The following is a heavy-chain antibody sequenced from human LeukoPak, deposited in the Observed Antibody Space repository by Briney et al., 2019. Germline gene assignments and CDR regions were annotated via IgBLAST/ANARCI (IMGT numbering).Heavy chain of an antibody. D-gene: IGHD3-10*01. CDR3: ARARTMVRGVKVPDYFDY. CDR1: GFTFSSYS. Sequence: PGGSLRLSCAASGFTFSSYSMNWVRQAPGRGLEWVSSISSSSSYIYYADSVKGRFTISRDNAKNSLYLQMNSLRAEDTAVYYCARARTMVRGVKVPDYFDYWGQGTLVTVSS. J-gene: IGHJ4*02. CDR2: ISSSSSYI. V-gene: IGHV3-21*01.